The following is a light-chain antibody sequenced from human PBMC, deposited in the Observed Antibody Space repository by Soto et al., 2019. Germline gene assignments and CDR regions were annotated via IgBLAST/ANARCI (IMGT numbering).Light chain of an antibody. CDR2: KAS. CDR1: QVISSW. J-gene: IGKJ5*01. V-gene: IGKV1-5*01. CDR3: QQYNSYPIT. Sequence: DIQMTQTPSSVSASVGDTVTVSCRASQVISSWLAWYQQKPGRAPNLLIYKASTLQTGVPSRFSGSGSGTEFTLTISSLQPDDFATYYCQQYNSYPITFGQGTRLEIK.